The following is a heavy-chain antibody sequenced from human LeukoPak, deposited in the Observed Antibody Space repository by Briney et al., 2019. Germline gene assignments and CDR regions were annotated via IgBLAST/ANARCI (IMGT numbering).Heavy chain of an antibody. V-gene: IGHV3-74*01. CDR1: GFTFSSYW. Sequence: PGGSLRLSCAASGFTFSSYWMHWVRHAPGKGLVWVSRINSDGSSTSYADSVKGRFTISRDNAKNSLYLQMNSLRAEDTAVYYCARVAKHFRGGLSFHYMDVWGKGTTVTISS. D-gene: IGHD3-10*01. CDR2: INSDGSST. J-gene: IGHJ6*03. CDR3: ARVAKHFRGGLSFHYMDV.